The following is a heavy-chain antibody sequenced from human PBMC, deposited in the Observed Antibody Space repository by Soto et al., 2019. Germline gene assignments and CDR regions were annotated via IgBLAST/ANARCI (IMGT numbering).Heavy chain of an antibody. D-gene: IGHD2-2*01. V-gene: IGHV4-4*02. CDR2: IYHSGST. J-gene: IGHJ4*02. Sequence: SETLSLTCAVSGGPISSSNWWSWVRQPPGKGLEWIGEIYHSGSTNYNPSLKSRVTISVDTSKDQFSLKLSSVTAADTAVYYCARGPRCSSTSCYSYYFDYWGQGTLVTVSS. CDR3: ARGPRCSSTSCYSYYFDY. CDR1: GGPISSSNW.